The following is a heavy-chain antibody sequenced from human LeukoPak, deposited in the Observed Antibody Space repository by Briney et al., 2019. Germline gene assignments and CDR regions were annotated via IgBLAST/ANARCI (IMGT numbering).Heavy chain of an antibody. J-gene: IGHJ4*02. CDR2: IYPGDSDT. CDR3: ARQGVQYYDILTGYFPFDY. V-gene: IGHV5-51*01. Sequence: GESLKISCKGSGYSITSYWIGWVRQMPGKGLEWMGIIYPGDSDTRYSTSFQGQVTISADKSISTAYLQWSSVKASDTAMYYCARQGVQYYDILTGYFPFDYWGQGTLVTVSS. D-gene: IGHD3-9*01. CDR1: GYSITSYW.